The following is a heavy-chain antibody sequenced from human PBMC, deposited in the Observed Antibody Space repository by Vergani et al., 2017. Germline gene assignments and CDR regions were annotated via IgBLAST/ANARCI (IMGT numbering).Heavy chain of an antibody. V-gene: IGHV3-23*01. CDR3: AREERSNTSPFVGD. J-gene: IGHJ4*02. D-gene: IGHD2/OR15-2a*01. Sequence: EVHLLESGGGQVEAGGSLRLSCVASGFTFSNSAMSWVRQTSGKGLEWLSAISGHGDRTYYADSVKGRFTISRDNSKNTVYLQMNSLKAEDRATYYCAREERSNTSPFVGDWGQGTLVTV. CDR2: ISGHGDRT. CDR1: GFTFSNSA.